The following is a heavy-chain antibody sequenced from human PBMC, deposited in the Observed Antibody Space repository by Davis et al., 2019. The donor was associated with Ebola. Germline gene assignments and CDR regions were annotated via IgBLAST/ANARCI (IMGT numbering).Heavy chain of an antibody. D-gene: IGHD5-12*01. CDR2: INPHNGNT. V-gene: IGHV1-18*04. CDR3: ARAIVAGNWFDP. J-gene: IGHJ5*02. CDR1: GYTFTNYG. Sequence: ASVKVSCKTSGYTFTNYGITWVRQAPGQGLEWMGWINPHNGNTNYAQNVQGRVTMTTDTSTSTAYMEVGTLRSDDTAVYYCARAIVAGNWFDPWGQGTLVTVSS.